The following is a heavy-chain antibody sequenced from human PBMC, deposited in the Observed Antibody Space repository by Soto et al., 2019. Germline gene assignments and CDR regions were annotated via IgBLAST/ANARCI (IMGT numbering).Heavy chain of an antibody. CDR2: ISYDGSNK. CDR3: ARVFSSGAAAGRAFDY. Sequence: QVQLVESGGGVVQPGRSLRLSCAASGFTFSSYAMHWVRQAPGKGLEWVAVISYDGSNKYYADSVKGRFTISRDNSKNTLYLQMNSLRAEDTAVYYCARVFSSGAAAGRAFDYWRQGTLVTVSS. J-gene: IGHJ4*02. D-gene: IGHD6-13*01. CDR1: GFTFSSYA. V-gene: IGHV3-30-3*01.